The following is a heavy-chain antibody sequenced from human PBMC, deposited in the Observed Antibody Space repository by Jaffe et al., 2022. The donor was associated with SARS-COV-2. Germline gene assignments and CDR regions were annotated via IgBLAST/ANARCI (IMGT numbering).Heavy chain of an antibody. Sequence: QVQLVQSGAEVKKPGASVKVSCKASGYTFTSYDINWVRQATGQGLEWMGWMNPNSGNTGYAQKFQGRVTMTRNTSISTAYMELSSLRSEDTAVYYCARGAYCGGDCYLRGSYFDYWGQGTLVTVSS. CDR3: ARGAYCGGDCYLRGSYFDY. D-gene: IGHD2-21*02. V-gene: IGHV1-8*01. CDR2: MNPNSGNT. J-gene: IGHJ4*02. CDR1: GYTFTSYD.